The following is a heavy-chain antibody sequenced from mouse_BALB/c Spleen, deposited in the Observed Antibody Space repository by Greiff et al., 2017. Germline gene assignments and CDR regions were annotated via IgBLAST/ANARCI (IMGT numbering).Heavy chain of an antibody. CDR1: GFSLTSYG. V-gene: IGHV2-2*02. D-gene: IGHD2-3*01. Sequence: QVQLQQSGPGLVQPSQSLSITCTVSGFSLTSYGVHWVRQSPGKGLEWLGVIWSGGSTDYNAAFISRLSISKDNSKSQVFFKMNSLQANDTAIYYCARLYDGYYDYWGQGTTLTVSS. CDR3: ARLYDGYYDY. J-gene: IGHJ2*01. CDR2: IWSGGST.